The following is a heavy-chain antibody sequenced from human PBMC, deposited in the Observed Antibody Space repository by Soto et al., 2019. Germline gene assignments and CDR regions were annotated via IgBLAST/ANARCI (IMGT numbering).Heavy chain of an antibody. CDR1: GFSFNTYG. V-gene: IGHV3-23*01. CDR2: ISGSGDAT. J-gene: IGHJ4*02. Sequence: EVQLLESGGDLVQPGGSLRLSCAASGFSFNTYGMYWVRQAPGKGLEYVSSISGSGDATAYADSVKGRFTVSRDNSKNTLYLQMNSLRAEDTAVYYCAKAMVWGVTAFDYWGQGTLVTVSS. D-gene: IGHD3-10*01. CDR3: AKAMVWGVTAFDY.